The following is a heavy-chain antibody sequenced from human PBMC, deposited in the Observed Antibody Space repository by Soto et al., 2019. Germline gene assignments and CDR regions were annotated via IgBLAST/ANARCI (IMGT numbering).Heavy chain of an antibody. V-gene: IGHV3-15*07. CDR3: TTAFPGWGYSGGSWFDP. Sequence: EVQLVESGGGLVKPGGSLRLSCAASGFTFSNAWMNWVRQXXXXXXXXXXXXKSKTDGGTTDYAAPVKGRFTISRDDSKNTLYLQMNSLKTEDTAVXXCTTAFPGWGYSGGSWFDPWGQGTLVTVSS. D-gene: IGHD2-15*01. J-gene: IGHJ5*02. CDR1: GFTFSNAW. CDR2: XKSKTDGGTT.